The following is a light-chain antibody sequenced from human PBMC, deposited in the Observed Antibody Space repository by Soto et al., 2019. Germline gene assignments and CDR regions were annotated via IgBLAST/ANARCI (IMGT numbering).Light chain of an antibody. CDR1: TSNIGSNP. V-gene: IGLV1-44*01. CDR2: SNN. J-gene: IGLJ2*01. CDR3: AAWDDSLNALL. Sequence: QSVLTQPPSASGAPGQTVTISCSGGTSNIGSNPVNWYQQLPGTAPKLLISSNNQRPSGVPDRFSGPKSGTSASLAISGLQSADESDYFCAAWDDSLNALLFGGGTKLTVL.